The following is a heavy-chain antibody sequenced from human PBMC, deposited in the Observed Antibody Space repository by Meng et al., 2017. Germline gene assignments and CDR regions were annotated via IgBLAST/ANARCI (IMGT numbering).Heavy chain of an antibody. D-gene: IGHD2-21*02. CDR1: VGSFSGYY. Sequence: HLAQWAAVLLNPPEPLSLTCVVYVGSFSGYYWSWIRQPPGKGLEWIGEINHSGSTNYHPSLKSRVTISVDTSKNQFSLKLSSVTAADTAVYYCARVGKVVTAPLTYWGQGTLVTVSS. CDR3: ARVGKVVTAPLTY. V-gene: IGHV4-34*01. J-gene: IGHJ4*02. CDR2: INHSGST.